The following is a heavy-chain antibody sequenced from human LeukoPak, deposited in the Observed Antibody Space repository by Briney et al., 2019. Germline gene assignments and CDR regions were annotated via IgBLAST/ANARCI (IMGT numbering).Heavy chain of an antibody. CDR1: GYTFTSYD. CDR3: ARVPSKLWWFANWLDP. Sequence: GASVKVSCKASGYTFTSYDINWVRQATGQGLEWMGWMNPNSGDIGYAQKFQGRVTMTRNTSINTAYMELSSLRSEDTAVYYCARVPSKLWWFANWLDPWGQGTLVTVSS. V-gene: IGHV1-8*01. J-gene: IGHJ5*02. CDR2: MNPNSGDI. D-gene: IGHD2-21*01.